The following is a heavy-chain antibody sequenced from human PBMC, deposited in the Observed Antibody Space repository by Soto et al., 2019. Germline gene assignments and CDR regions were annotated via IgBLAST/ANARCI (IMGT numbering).Heavy chain of an antibody. D-gene: IGHD6-19*01. J-gene: IGHJ4*02. CDR2: ISYDGSNK. CDR3: VRDKSPYSSGWHNRHFDY. V-gene: IGHV3-30-3*01. Sequence: QVQLVESGGGVVQPGRSLRLSCAASGFTFSSYAMHWVRQAPGKGLEWVAVISYDGSNKYYADSVKGRFTIARDNSKTRDLQMNSLRDDDKDVYYCVRDKSPYSSGWHNRHFDYWGQGTLVTVSS. CDR1: GFTFSSYA.